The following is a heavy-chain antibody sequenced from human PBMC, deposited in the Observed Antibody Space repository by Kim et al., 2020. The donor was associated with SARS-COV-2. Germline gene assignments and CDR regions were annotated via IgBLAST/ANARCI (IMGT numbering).Heavy chain of an antibody. V-gene: IGHV3-23*01. CDR3: RRARPRSADDF. CDR2: ISDSGRT. J-gene: IGHJ4*02. Sequence: GGSLRLSCAASGFTISNYAMNWVRQAPEKGLEWVSGISDSGRTYYADSVKGRFTISRDDPKNMVSLQMNSLRVEDTAIYYCRRARPRSADDFWGQGTLVTVSS. CDR1: GFTISNYA.